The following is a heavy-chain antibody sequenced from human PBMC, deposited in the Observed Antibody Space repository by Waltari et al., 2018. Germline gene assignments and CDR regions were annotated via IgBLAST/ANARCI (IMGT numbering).Heavy chain of an antibody. D-gene: IGHD3-22*01. CDR1: GGSISSYY. V-gene: IGHV4-59*01. J-gene: IGHJ3*02. Sequence: QVQLQESGPGLVKPSETLSLTCTVSGGSISSYYWSWIRQPPGKGLEWIGYIDYSGSTNYTPSLKSRVTISVDTSKNQFSLKLRSVTAADTAVYYCAIAEYYYDSSGSIDIWGQGTMVTVSS. CDR3: AIAEYYYDSSGSIDI. CDR2: IDYSGST.